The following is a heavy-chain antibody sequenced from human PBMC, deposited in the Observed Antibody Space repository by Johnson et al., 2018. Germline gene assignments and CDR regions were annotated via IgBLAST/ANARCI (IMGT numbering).Heavy chain of an antibody. Sequence: VQLVQSGGGLVQXGGSXRLXCAASGFTFSSYDMHWVRQATGKGLEWVSAISGSGGSTYYADPVKGRFTISRDNSKNTLYLQMNSLRDEDTALYYCASSFGYYGMDVWGQGTTVTVSS. CDR3: ASSFGYYGMDV. V-gene: IGHV3-23*04. CDR1: GFTFSSYD. D-gene: IGHD3-3*01. J-gene: IGHJ6*02. CDR2: ISGSGGST.